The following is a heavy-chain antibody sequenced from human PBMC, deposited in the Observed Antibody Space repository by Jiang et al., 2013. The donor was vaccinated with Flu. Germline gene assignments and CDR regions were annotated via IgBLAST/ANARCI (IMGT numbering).Heavy chain of an antibody. CDR1: GASIKGSYY. Sequence: SGSGLVKPSQTLSLTCTVSGASIKGSYYWSWIRQPPGKGLEWLGYIFHSGRTNYNPSLGGRLTTSADTAKNQLSMQLTSVTAADTAVYYCVRMGYSGYDLTYFDPWGQGIPVTVSA. V-gene: IGHV4-4*09. D-gene: IGHD5-12*01. CDR2: IFHSGRT. CDR3: VRMGYSGYDLTYFDP. J-gene: IGHJ5*02.